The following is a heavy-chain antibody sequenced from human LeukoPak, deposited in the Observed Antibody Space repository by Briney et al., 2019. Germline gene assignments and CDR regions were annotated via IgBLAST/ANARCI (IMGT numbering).Heavy chain of an antibody. J-gene: IGHJ3*02. CDR3: ARLPITMIVAGGGAFDI. V-gene: IGHV4-59*08. CDR2: IYYSGST. D-gene: IGHD3-22*01. Sequence: PSETLSLTCTVSGGSISSYYWSWIRQPPGKGLEWIGYIYYSGSTNYNPSLKSRVTISVDTSKNQFSLKLSSVTAADTAVYYCARLPITMIVAGGGAFDIWGQGTMVTVSS. CDR1: GGSISSYY.